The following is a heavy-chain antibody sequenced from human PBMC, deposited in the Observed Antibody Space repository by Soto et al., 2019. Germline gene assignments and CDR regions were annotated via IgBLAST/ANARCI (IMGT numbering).Heavy chain of an antibody. J-gene: IGHJ4*02. Sequence: TSETLSLTCAVYGGSFSGYYWSWIRQPPGKGLEWIGEINHSGSTNYNPSLKSRVTISVDTSKNQFSLKLSSVTAADTAVYYCARTDDSSGYYYADFDYWGQGTLVTVSS. CDR1: GGSFSGYY. V-gene: IGHV4-34*01. D-gene: IGHD3-22*01. CDR3: ARTDDSSGYYYADFDY. CDR2: INHSGST.